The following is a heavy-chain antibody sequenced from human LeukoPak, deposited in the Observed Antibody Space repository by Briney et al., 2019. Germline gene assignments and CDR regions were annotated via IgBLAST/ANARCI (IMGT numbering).Heavy chain of an antibody. CDR2: IWYDGSNK. CDR3: AGAAAGLNYFDY. V-gene: IGHV3-33*01. Sequence: GGSLRLSCAASGFTFSSYGMHWVRQAPGMGLEWGAVIWYDGSNKYYADSVKGRFTISRDNSKNTLYLQMNSLRAEDTAVYYCAGAAAGLNYFDYWGQGTLVTVSS. J-gene: IGHJ4*02. CDR1: GFTFSSYG. D-gene: IGHD6-13*01.